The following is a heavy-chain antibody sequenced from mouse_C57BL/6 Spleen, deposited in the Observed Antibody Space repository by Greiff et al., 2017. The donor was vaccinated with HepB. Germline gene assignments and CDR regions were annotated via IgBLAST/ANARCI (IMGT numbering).Heavy chain of an antibody. CDR3: ARSGYREGYYAMDY. V-gene: IGHV1-26*01. CDR1: GYTFTDYY. D-gene: IGHD2-12*01. J-gene: IGHJ4*01. CDR2: INPNNGGT. Sequence: VQLQQSGPELVKPGASVKISCKASGYTFTDYYMNWVKQSHGKSLEWIGDINPNNGGTSYNQKFKGKATLTVDKSSSPAYMELRSLTSEDSAVYYCARSGYREGYYAMDYWGQGTSVTVSS.